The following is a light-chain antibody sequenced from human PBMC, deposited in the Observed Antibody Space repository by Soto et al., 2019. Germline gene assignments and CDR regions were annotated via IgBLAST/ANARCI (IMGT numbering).Light chain of an antibody. CDR1: QNVLYASNNKNY. CDR2: WAS. CDR3: QQHYSTPYT. Sequence: IVMTQSPDSLAVSLGERATIHCKSSQNVLYASNNKNYLAWYQQKSGQPPKLIIYWASPRESGVPDRFSGGGSGTDFTLTISSLQAEDVAVYYCQQHYSTPYTFGQGTKLEIK. J-gene: IGKJ2*01. V-gene: IGKV4-1*01.